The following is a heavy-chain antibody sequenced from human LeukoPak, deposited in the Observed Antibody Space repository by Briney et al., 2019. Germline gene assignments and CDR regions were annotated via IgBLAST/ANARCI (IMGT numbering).Heavy chain of an antibody. CDR3: ARARRSSGWYLPDY. V-gene: IGHV3-48*01. D-gene: IGHD6-19*01. J-gene: IGHJ4*02. Sequence: PPGGSLRLSCAASGFTFSSYSLHSVRQAPGKGLEWVSFISTTGSTTYYADSVKGRFTISRDNAKNSLYLQMNSLRAEDTAVYYCARARRSSGWYLPDYWGQGTLVTVSS. CDR1: GFTFSSYS. CDR2: ISTTGSTT.